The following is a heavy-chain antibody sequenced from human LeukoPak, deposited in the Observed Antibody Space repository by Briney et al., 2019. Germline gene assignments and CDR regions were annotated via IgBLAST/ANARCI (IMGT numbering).Heavy chain of an antibody. Sequence: ASLKVSCKASGYTFTSFYIHWVRQAPGQGLEWMAWIKSNSGDKNYVKKFQGSVTMTRDTSISKTYMQLSRVRSDDTAVYYCASCGRSYSSNCHLEYWGQGSLGIATS. CDR2: IKSNSGDK. CDR1: GYTFTSFY. J-gene: IGHJ4*02. CDR3: ASCGRSYSSNCHLEY. V-gene: IGHV1-2*02. D-gene: IGHD6-13*01.